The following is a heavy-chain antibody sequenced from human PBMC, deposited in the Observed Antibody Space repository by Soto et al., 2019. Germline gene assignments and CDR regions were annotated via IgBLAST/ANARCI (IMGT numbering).Heavy chain of an antibody. J-gene: IGHJ5*02. CDR2: IYESGRT. V-gene: IGHV4-30-2*01. CDR3: ARGDRYSGSFSDYFDP. Sequence: SETLSLTCIVSGASISTGGYSWSWIRQPPGKGPEWIGYIYESGRTYYKPSLKSRASISMDKSRNQFSVRLTTVTAADTAVYFCARGDRYSGSFSDYFDPWGQGTLVTVSS. CDR1: GASISTGGYS. D-gene: IGHD1-26*01.